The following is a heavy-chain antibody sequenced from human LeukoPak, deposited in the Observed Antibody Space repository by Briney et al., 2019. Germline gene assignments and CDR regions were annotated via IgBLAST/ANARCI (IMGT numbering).Heavy chain of an antibody. CDR3: AGRGDGNLYYFDH. Sequence: GGSLRLSCAASGSTFSSYWMSWVRQAPGKGLEWGANIKQDGGEKYYVDSVKGQFTISRDNAKNSLYLQMNSLRPEDTAVYYCAGRGDGNLYYFDHWGQGTLVTASS. CDR1: GSTFSSYW. J-gene: IGHJ4*02. D-gene: IGHD5-24*01. CDR2: IKQDGGEK. V-gene: IGHV3-7*04.